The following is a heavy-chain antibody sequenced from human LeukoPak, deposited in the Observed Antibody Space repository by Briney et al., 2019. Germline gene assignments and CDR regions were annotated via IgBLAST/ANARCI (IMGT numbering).Heavy chain of an antibody. V-gene: IGHV6-1*01. CDR2: TYYRSRWYN. CDR3: EGEYNSASDH. D-gene: IGHD6-19*01. J-gene: IGHJ4*02. CDR1: GDSVSSNSSA. Sequence: PSQTLSLTCAISGDSVSSNSSAWIWLRPSPARGLGWLGRTYYRSRWYNDYAASVKSRISINPHPSKNQFSLQLNSVTPEDTAVYYCEGEYNSASDHWGQGTLVTVSS.